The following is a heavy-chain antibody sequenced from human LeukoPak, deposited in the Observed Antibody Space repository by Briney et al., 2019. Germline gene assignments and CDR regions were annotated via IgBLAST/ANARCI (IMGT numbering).Heavy chain of an antibody. J-gene: IGHJ4*02. V-gene: IGHV3-23*01. D-gene: IGHD2-2*01. CDR2: ITGSGDEA. Sequence: GGSLRLSCAASGFPFTSAMRWVRQAPGKGLEWVSSITGSGDEAFYADSVKGRFTIFRDNSKNTLYLQMNSLRAEDTAVYYCAKGVSQPKYYFEYWGRGTLVTFSS. CDR3: AKGVSQPKYYFEY. CDR1: GFPFTSA.